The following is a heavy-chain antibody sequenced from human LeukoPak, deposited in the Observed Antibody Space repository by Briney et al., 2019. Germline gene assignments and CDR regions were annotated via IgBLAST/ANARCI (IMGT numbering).Heavy chain of an antibody. CDR1: GYSFTSYW. CDR3: ARIDREEYYYGSGSPLVDAFDI. CDR2: IYPGDSDT. D-gene: IGHD3-10*01. J-gene: IGHJ3*02. V-gene: IGHV5-51*01. Sequence: GESLKISCKGSGYSFTSYWIGWVRQMPGKGLEWMGIIYPGDSDTRYSPSFQGQVTISADKSISTAYLQWSSLKASDTAMYYCARIDREEYYYGSGSPLVDAFDIWGQGTMVTVSS.